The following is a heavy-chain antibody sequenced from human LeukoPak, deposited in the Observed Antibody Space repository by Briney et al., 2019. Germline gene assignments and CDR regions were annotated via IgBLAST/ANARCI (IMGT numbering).Heavy chain of an antibody. J-gene: IGHJ3*01. CDR2: IDGDGSRA. D-gene: IGHD3-16*01. V-gene: IGHV3-74*01. CDR3: VREAGGTYAFDV. CDR1: GFTFSTYW. Sequence: GGSLRLSCAASGFTFSTYWMHWVRQGPGKGLVWVSRIDGDGSRASYADSVKGRFTISRDNAKNTLYLQMNSPRPEDTAVYFCVREAGGTYAFDVWGQGTMVTVSS.